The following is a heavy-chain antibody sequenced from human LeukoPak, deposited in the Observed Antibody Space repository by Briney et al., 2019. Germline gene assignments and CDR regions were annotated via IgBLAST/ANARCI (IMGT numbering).Heavy chain of an antibody. J-gene: IGHJ6*04. CDR2: IYYSGST. CDR1: GGSISSSSYY. Sequence: SETLSLTCTVSGGSISSSSYYWGWIRQPPGKGLEWIGSIYYSGSTYYNPSLKSRVTISVDTSKNQFSLKLSSVTAADTAAYYCARSIAGAGVLVRSAMDVWGKGTTVTVSS. V-gene: IGHV4-39*07. CDR3: ARSIAGAGVLVRSAMDV. D-gene: IGHD1-26*01.